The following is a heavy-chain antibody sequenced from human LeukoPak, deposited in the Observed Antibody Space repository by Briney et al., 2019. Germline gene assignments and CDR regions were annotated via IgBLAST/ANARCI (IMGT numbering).Heavy chain of an antibody. CDR3: ARGAFSSSSGYKYYYMDV. CDR1: GYTFTGYY. J-gene: IGHJ6*03. V-gene: IGHV1-2*02. Sequence: ASVEVSCKASGYTFTGYYMHWVRQAPGQGLEWMGWINPNSGGTNFAQKFQDRVTMTGDTSISTAYMELSRLRPDDTAVYYCARGAFSSSSGYKYYYMDVWGKGTTVTVSS. CDR2: INPNSGGT. D-gene: IGHD6-6*01.